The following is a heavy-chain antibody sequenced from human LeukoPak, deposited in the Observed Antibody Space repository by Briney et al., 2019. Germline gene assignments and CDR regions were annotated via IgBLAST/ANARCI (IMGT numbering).Heavy chain of an antibody. CDR3: ARLVGYYDSSGYYWNDAFDI. D-gene: IGHD3-22*01. Sequence: GESLKISCKGSGYSFTSYWIGWVRPLPGKGLEWMGIIYPGDSDTRYSPSFQGQVTISADKSISTAYLQWSSLKASDTAMYYCARLVGYYDSSGYYWNDAFDIWGQGTMVTVSS. V-gene: IGHV5-51*01. J-gene: IGHJ3*02. CDR2: IYPGDSDT. CDR1: GYSFTSYW.